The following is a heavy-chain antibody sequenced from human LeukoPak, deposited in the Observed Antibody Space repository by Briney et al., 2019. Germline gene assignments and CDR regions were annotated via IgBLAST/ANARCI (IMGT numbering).Heavy chain of an antibody. CDR1: GFTVSNNY. D-gene: IGHD1-26*01. CDR3: ARDVVGAGFFDP. J-gene: IGHJ5*02. Sequence: GGSLRLSCAVSGFTVSNNYMSWVRQPPGKGLQCVSVIYSGGDTYYADSVKGRFTVSRDNSKNTLYLQMNSLRAEDTAMYYCARDVVGAGFFDPWGQGILVTVSS. CDR2: IYSGGDT. V-gene: IGHV3-66*01.